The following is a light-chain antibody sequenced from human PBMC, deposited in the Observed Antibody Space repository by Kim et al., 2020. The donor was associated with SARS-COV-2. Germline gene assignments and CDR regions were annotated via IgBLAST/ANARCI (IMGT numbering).Light chain of an antibody. CDR2: GAS. J-gene: IGKJ5*01. CDR3: LQHSTYPIT. V-gene: IGKV1-17*01. Sequence: ASVGDRVTITCPANQNIRDNLGWYQQRPERAPIRLIYGASSLQSGVPSKFSGSGYGTEFTLTISSVQHENIANYFCLQHSTYPITFGQRTRLEIK. CDR1: QNIRDN.